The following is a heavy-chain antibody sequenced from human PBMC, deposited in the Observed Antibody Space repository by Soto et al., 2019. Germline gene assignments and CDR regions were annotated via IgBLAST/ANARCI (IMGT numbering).Heavy chain of an antibody. D-gene: IGHD3-16*01. V-gene: IGHV4-4*02. CDR2: IYHSGNP. CDR3: TRLKRPPNDAFDI. CDR1: GGSISSSNW. Sequence: QVQLQESGPGLVKPSGTLSLTCTVSGGSISSSNWWSWVRQTPGKGLEWIAEIYHSGNPNYNPSLTSRVTTSVVKSKMRFSLALSPVTAADTAIYYCTRLKRPPNDAFDIWGQGTMFTVSS. J-gene: IGHJ3*02.